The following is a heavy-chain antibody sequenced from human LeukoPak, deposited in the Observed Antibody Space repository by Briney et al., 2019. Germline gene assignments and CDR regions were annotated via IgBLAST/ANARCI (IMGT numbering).Heavy chain of an antibody. J-gene: IGHJ6*02. CDR2: IHSGGNT. CDR3: ARERDGYCGGDCYYYYGMDV. CDR1: GFAVSSNY. V-gene: IGHV3-66*01. D-gene: IGHD2-21*02. Sequence: GGSLRLSCTASGFAVSSNYINWVRQAPGKGLEWVSVIHSGGNTYYAHSVKDRFTISRDNSKNTVYLQMNSLRAEDTALYYCARERDGYCGGDCYYYYGMDVWGQGTTVTISS.